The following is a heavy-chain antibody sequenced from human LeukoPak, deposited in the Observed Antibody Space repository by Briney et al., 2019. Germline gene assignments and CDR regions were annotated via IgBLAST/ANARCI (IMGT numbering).Heavy chain of an antibody. CDR3: ARDGGDLWPLDE. CDR2: INHNGTEK. V-gene: IGHV3-7*01. Sequence: GGSLRLSCAASGFTFNTFWMTWVRQAPGKGLEWVANINHNGTEKYCMDSVGGRFTISRDNAKNSLSLEMKSLRLDDTAVYYCARDGGDLWPLDEWGRGTLVTVSS. D-gene: IGHD3-16*01. CDR1: GFTFNTFW. J-gene: IGHJ4*02.